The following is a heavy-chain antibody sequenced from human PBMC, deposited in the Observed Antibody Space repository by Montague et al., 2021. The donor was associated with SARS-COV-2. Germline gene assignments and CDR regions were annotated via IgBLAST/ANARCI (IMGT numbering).Heavy chain of an antibody. J-gene: IGHJ4*02. CDR2: IYPGGNT. CDR3: ERETYTSGWCQHFDY. D-gene: IGHD6-19*01. V-gene: IGHV4-61*02. CDR1: GGSISSGYFY. Sequence: TLSLTCTVSGGSISSGYFYWSWIRQPAGKGLEWIGLIYPGGNTNYNLSLKSRVTISVDTAKNQFSLKLSSVTAADTAVYYCERETYTSGWCQHFDYWGQGTLVTVSS.